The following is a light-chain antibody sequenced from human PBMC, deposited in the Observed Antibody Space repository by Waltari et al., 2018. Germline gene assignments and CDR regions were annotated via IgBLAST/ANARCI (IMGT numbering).Light chain of an antibody. CDR1: QSVIKY. J-gene: IGKJ1*01. CDR3: QKYDSLPAT. V-gene: IGKV3-20*01. Sequence: VLTQSPGTLSLSPGERATLSCRASQSVIKYLAWYQQKPGRAPRLLIYHASTRATGIPDRFSGSGSGTDFSLTISRLEPEDCAVYYCQKYDSLPATFGQGTRVEIK. CDR2: HAS.